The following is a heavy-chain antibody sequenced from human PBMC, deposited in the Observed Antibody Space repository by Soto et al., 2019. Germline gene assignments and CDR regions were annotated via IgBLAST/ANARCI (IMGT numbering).Heavy chain of an antibody. CDR1: GYTFTSYG. CDR3: ASRAAAGTGYYYYYGMDV. D-gene: IGHD6-13*01. Sequence: EASVKVSCKASGYTFTSYGISWVRQAPGQGLEWMGWISAYNGNTNYAQKLQGRVTMTTDTSTSTAYMELRSLRSDDTAVYYCASRAAAGTGYYYYYGMDVWGQGTTVTVSS. J-gene: IGHJ6*02. CDR2: ISAYNGNT. V-gene: IGHV1-18*01.